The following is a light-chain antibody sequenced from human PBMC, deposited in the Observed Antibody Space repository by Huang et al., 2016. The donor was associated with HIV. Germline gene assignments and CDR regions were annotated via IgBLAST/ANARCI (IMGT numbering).Light chain of an antibody. CDR2: TAS. CDR1: QDISHY. Sequence: DIQMTQSPSSLSASIGDRVTITCQASQDISHYLNWYQQKPGKAPKLLIYTASNLETVVPSRFNGSGSGTDFTFTINSLQPEDVATYYCQQYDNLPPLTFGGGTKVEIK. CDR3: QQYDNLPPLT. V-gene: IGKV1-33*01. J-gene: IGKJ4*01.